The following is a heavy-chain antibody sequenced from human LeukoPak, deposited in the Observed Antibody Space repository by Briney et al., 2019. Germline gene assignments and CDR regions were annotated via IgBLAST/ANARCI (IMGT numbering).Heavy chain of an antibody. CDR2: ISYDGSNK. Sequence: GGSLRLSCAASGFTFSSYGMHWVRQAPGKGLEWVAVISYDGSNKYYADSVKGRFTFSRDISKNTLYLYLQMNSMRAEDTAVYYCAREGYYATIDYWGQGTLVTVSS. J-gene: IGHJ4*02. V-gene: IGHV3-33*01. D-gene: IGHD3-10*01. CDR1: GFTFSSYG. CDR3: AREGYYATIDY.